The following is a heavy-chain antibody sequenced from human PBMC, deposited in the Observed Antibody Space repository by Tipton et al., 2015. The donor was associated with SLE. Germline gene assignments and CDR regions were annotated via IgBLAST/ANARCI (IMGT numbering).Heavy chain of an antibody. V-gene: IGHV1-69*09. CDR3: ARVEWLQRNYYYYGMDV. D-gene: IGHD5-12*01. Sequence: QLVQSGAEVKKPGSSVKVSCKASGGTFSSYAISWVRQAPGQGLEWMGRIIPILGIANYAQKFQGRVTITADKSTSTAYMELSSLRSEDTAVYYCARVEWLQRNYYYYGMDVWGQGTTVTVSS. CDR2: IIPILGIA. CDR1: GGTFSSYA. J-gene: IGHJ6*02.